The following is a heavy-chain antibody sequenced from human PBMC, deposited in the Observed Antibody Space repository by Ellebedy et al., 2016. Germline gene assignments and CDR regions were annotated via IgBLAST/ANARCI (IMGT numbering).Heavy chain of an antibody. Sequence: GESLKISXVASGLTFSTNAMNWVRQAPGMGLELISHMTISGETTYYADSVKDRFTMSRDNARNTLYLQMNNLGGGDTAVYYCARGVNYAFDYWGQGALVTVSS. CDR3: ARGVNYAFDY. CDR2: MTISGETT. J-gene: IGHJ4*02. D-gene: IGHD3-16*01. V-gene: IGHV3-48*01. CDR1: GLTFSTNA.